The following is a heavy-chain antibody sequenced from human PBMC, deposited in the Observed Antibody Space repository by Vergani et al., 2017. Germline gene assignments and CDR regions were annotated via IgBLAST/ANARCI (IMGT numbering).Heavy chain of an antibody. CDR3: ARPRTDIVVVPAAGYAFDI. D-gene: IGHD2-2*01. CDR2: IIPIFGTA. V-gene: IGHV1-69*14. CDR1: GGTFSSYA. Sequence: QVQLVQSGAEVKKPGSSVKVSCKASGGTFSSYAISWVRQAPGQGLEWMGRIIPIFGTANYAQKFPGRVTITADKSTSTAYMELSSLRSEDTAVYYCARPRTDIVVVPAAGYAFDIWGQGTMVTVSS. J-gene: IGHJ3*02.